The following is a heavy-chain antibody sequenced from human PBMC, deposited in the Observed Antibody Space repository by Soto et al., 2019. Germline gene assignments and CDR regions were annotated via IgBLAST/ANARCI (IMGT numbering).Heavy chain of an antibody. CDR2: MNPNSGNT. D-gene: IGHD5-12*01. J-gene: IGHJ6*02. CDR1: GYTSTHFD. Sequence: QVQLVQSGAEVKKPGASVKVSCKASGYTSTHFDINWVRQATGQGLEWMGWMNPNSGNTVYAQKFQGRVTMTRDTSKTTAYMELSSLRSEDTAVYYCARGYNCYEKRYAMDVWGQGTTVTVSS. CDR3: ARGYNCYEKRYAMDV. V-gene: IGHV1-8*01.